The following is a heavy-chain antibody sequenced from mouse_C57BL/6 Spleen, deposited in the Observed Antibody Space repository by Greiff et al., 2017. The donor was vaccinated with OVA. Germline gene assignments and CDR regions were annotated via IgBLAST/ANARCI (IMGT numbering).Heavy chain of an antibody. V-gene: IGHV1-5*01. J-gene: IGHJ1*03. CDR1: GYTFTSYW. Sequence: VQLQQSGTVLARPGASVKMSCKTSGYTFTSYWMHWVKQRPGQGLEWIGAIYPGNSDTSYNQKFKGKAKLTAVTSASTAYMELSSRTNEDSAVYYCTRWGDGPYWYFDVWGTGTTVTVSS. D-gene: IGHD2-3*01. CDR2: IYPGNSDT. CDR3: TRWGDGPYWYFDV.